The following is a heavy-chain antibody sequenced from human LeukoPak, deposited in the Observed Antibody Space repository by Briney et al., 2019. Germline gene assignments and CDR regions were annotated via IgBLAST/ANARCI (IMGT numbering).Heavy chain of an antibody. V-gene: IGHV4-59*08. CDR2: IYYTGAT. CDR3: ARAQYSYGQDY. D-gene: IGHD5-18*01. J-gene: IGHJ4*02. Sequence: SETLSLTCTVSGGSISSYYWTWIRQPPGKGLEWIGYIYYTGATSYNPSLKSRVTISVDTSKKQFSLKLTSVTAADTAVYYCARAQYSYGQDYWGQGTLVTVSS. CDR1: GGSISSYY.